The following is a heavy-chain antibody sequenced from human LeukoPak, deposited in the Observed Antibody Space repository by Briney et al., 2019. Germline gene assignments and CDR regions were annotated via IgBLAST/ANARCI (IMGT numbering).Heavy chain of an antibody. D-gene: IGHD2-21*02. V-gene: IGHV4-4*02. CDR3: ARHPLARLLVTAADYYYGMDV. Sequence: PSGTLSLTCAVSGGSISSSNWWSWVRQPPGKGLEWIGEIYHSGSTNYNPSLKSRVTISVDTSKNQFSLKLSSVTAADTAVYYCARHPLARLLVTAADYYYGMDVWGQGTTVTVSS. CDR1: GGSISSSNW. J-gene: IGHJ6*02. CDR2: IYHSGST.